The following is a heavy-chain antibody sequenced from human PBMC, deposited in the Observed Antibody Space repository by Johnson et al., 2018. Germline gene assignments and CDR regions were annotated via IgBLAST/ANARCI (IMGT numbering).Heavy chain of an antibody. CDR1: GFTFRSHW. Sequence: VQLQESGGGLVQPGGSLRLSCAASGFTFRSHWMSWVRRAPGKGLEWVANIPHDGSEKYYVAYVKGRFTISRDNANNSLSLQMNSLRAEDTAVYYCAREFPTYREGLFHHWGQGTLVTVSS. V-gene: IGHV3-7*01. D-gene: IGHD5-24*01. CDR2: IPHDGSEK. J-gene: IGHJ1*01. CDR3: AREFPTYREGLFHH.